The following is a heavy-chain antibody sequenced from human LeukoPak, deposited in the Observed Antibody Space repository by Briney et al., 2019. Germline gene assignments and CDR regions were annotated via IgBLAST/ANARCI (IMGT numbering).Heavy chain of an antibody. CDR1: GFTFSSYA. CDR3: AKDLDIVATITGN. J-gene: IGHJ4*02. D-gene: IGHD5-12*01. V-gene: IGHV3-23*01. CDR2: VSGSGGST. Sequence: GGSLRLSCAASGFTFSSYAMSWVRQAPGKGLEWVSGVSGSGGSTYYADSVKGRFTISRDNSKNTLCLQMNSLRAEDTAVYYCAKDLDIVATITGNWGQGTLVTVSS.